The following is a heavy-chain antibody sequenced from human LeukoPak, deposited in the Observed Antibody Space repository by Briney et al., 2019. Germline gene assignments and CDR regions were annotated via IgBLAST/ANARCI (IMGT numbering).Heavy chain of an antibody. CDR1: GYTFTSYD. J-gene: IGHJ3*02. CDR2: MNPNSGNT. Sequence: ASVKVSCKASGYTFTSYDINWVRQATGQGLEWMGWMNPNSGNTGYAQKFQGRVTMTRNTSISTAYMELSSLRFEDTAVYYCYDSSGYGAFDIWGQGTMVTVSS. CDR3: YDSSGYGAFDI. D-gene: IGHD3-22*01. V-gene: IGHV1-8*01.